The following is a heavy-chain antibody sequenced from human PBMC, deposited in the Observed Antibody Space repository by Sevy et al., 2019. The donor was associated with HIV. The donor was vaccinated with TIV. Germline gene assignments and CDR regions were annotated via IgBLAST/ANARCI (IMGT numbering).Heavy chain of an antibody. CDR3: ASLDGG. CDR2: IYTSGST. J-gene: IGHJ4*02. CDR1: GGSISSYY. V-gene: IGHV4-4*07. Sequence: SETLSLTCTVSGGSISSYYYNWIRQPAGKGLEWIGRIYTSGSTTYNPSLKSRVTMSIDTSKKQFFLKLSSVTAADTGVYYCASLDGGWGQRALVTVSS. D-gene: IGHD3-10*01.